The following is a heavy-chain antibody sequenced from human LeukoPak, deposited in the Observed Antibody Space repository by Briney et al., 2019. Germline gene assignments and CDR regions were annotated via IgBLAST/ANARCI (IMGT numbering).Heavy chain of an antibody. Sequence: ASVKVSCKTSGYTFTSYGISWVRQAPGQGLEWMGWISTSNANTNYAQKFQARVTMTTETSTRTAYMELRSLRSDDTAVYYCARDQTLRIQQWSKKNWFDSWGQGTLVTVSS. J-gene: IGHJ5*01. D-gene: IGHD5-18*01. CDR2: ISTSNANT. CDR1: GYTFTSYG. CDR3: ARDQTLRIQQWSKKNWFDS. V-gene: IGHV1-18*01.